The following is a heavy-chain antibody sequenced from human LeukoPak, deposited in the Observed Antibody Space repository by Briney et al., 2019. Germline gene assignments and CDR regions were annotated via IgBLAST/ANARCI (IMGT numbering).Heavy chain of an antibody. J-gene: IGHJ4*02. Sequence: GGSLRLSCAASGFTFSTYWMSWVRQAPGKGLEWVAVISYDGSNKYYADSVKGRFTISRDNSKNTLYLQMNSLRAEDTAVYYCARVLDRSSRGPYYFDYWGQGTLVTVSS. CDR2: ISYDGSNK. V-gene: IGHV3-30-3*01. D-gene: IGHD6-13*01. CDR1: GFTFSTYW. CDR3: ARVLDRSSRGPYYFDY.